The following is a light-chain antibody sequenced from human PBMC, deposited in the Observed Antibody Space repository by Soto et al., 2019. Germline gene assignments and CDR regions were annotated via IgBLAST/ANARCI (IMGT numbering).Light chain of an antibody. CDR2: SNN. J-gene: IGLJ1*01. CDR1: DSNIGSNS. CDR3: AAWDDSLRACV. V-gene: IGLV1-47*02. Sequence: QSVLTHDPSASGTAGQGVSISCSESDSNIGSNSVYCYQHLPTTAPKLLIYSNNQRPSGVPDRFSGSRSGTSASLAISGIRSEDEADYYCAAWDDSLRACVFGTATKVTVL.